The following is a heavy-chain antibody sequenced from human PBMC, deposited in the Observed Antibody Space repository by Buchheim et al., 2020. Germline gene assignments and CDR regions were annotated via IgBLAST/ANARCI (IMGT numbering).Heavy chain of an antibody. D-gene: IGHD1-26*01. CDR2: LSGSGGST. CDR1: GFTFSSYA. Sequence: EVQLLESGGGLVQPGGSLRLSCAASGFTFSSYAMNWVRQAPGEGLEWGSGLSGSGGSTHYADSVKGRFTISRDTSKNTLYLQMNSLRADDTAVYYCAKELGVGATLFYYYGMDVWGQGTT. J-gene: IGHJ6*02. CDR3: AKELGVGATLFYYYGMDV. V-gene: IGHV3-23*01.